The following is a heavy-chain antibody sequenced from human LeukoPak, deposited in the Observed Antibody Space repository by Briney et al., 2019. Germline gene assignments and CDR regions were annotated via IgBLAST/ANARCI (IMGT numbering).Heavy chain of an antibody. J-gene: IGHJ4*02. CDR3: ARVGTIFGVVIIDY. V-gene: IGHV4-39*01. Sequence: SETLSLTCTVSGGSISSSSYYWGWIRQPPGKGLEWIGSIYYSGSTYYNPSLKSRVTISVDTSKNQFSLKLSSVTAADTAVYYCARVGTIFGVVIIDYWGQGTLVTVSS. CDR2: IYYSGST. D-gene: IGHD3-3*01. CDR1: GGSISSSSYY.